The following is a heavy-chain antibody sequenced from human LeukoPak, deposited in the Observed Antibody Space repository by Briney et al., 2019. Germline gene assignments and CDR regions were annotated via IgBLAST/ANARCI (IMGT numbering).Heavy chain of an antibody. J-gene: IGHJ4*02. Sequence: SETLSLTCAVYGGSFSDYYWSWVRQPPGKGLEWIGEINHSENTNYNASLKSRVTISVDRSKNQFSLKLSSVTAADTAVYYCARGETYYYDTSGYFIFDYWGRGTLVTVSS. V-gene: IGHV4-34*01. D-gene: IGHD3-22*01. CDR3: ARGETYYYDTSGYFIFDY. CDR2: INHSENT. CDR1: GGSFSDYY.